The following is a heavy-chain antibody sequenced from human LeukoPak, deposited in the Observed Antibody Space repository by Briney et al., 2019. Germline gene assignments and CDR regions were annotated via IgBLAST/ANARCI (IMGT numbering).Heavy chain of an antibody. D-gene: IGHD5-12*01. CDR1: GGSINSDF. CDR2: VSYSGSTNYNT. J-gene: IGHJ4*02. V-gene: IGHV4-59*08. CDR3: ARKDPGYSGYSDFDY. Sequence: PSETLSLTCTVSGGSINSDFWSLIRQPPGKGLEFIGYVSYSGSTNYNTNYNPSLKSRVTISVDTSKNQFSLKLSSVTAADTAIYYCARKDPGYSGYSDFDYWGQGTLVTVSS.